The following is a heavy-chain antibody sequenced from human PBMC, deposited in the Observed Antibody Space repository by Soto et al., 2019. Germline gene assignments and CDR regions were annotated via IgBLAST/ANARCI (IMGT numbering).Heavy chain of an antibody. D-gene: IGHD3-3*01. Sequence: GESLKISCTVSGYIFASYWIGWVRQMPGKGLEWMGIIYPADSDTRYSPSFQGQVTISADKSISTAYLQWSSLKASDTAMYYCARRLIIPVTAADYFDYWGQGTLVTVSS. CDR3: ARRLIIPVTAADYFDY. V-gene: IGHV5-51*01. CDR2: IYPADSDT. CDR1: GYIFASYW. J-gene: IGHJ4*02.